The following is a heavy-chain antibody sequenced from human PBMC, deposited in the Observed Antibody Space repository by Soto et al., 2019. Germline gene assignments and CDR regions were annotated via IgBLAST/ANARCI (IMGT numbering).Heavy chain of an antibody. CDR1: GFTFSSYG. J-gene: IGHJ6*03. CDR3: ARRITIFGVVIREEDYMDV. V-gene: IGHV3-33*01. D-gene: IGHD3-3*01. CDR2: IWYDGSNK. Sequence: GGSLRLSCAASGFTFSSYGMHWVRQAPGKGLEWVAVIWYDGSNKYYADSVKGRFTISRDNSKNTLYLQMNSLRAEDTAVYYCARRITIFGVVIREEDYMDVWGKGTTVTVSS.